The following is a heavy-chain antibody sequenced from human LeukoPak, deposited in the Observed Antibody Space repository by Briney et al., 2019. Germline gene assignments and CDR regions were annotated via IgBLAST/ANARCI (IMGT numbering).Heavy chain of an antibody. CDR1: GGSFSGYY. J-gene: IGHJ4*02. V-gene: IGHV4-34*12. CDR3: ARLSNDYGDYEGHY. Sequence: SETLSLTCAVYGGSFSGYYWSWIRQPPGKGLEWIGTVFYSGRTYYNSSLQSRVTISVDTSKNQFSLRLSSVTAADTAIYYCARLSNDYGDYEGHYWGQGTLVTVSP. CDR2: VFYSGRT. D-gene: IGHD4-17*01.